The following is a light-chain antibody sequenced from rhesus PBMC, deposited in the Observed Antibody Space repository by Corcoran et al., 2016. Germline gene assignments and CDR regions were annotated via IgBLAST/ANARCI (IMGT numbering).Light chain of an antibody. CDR3: QHGYGTPLT. CDR1: ENANNY. V-gene: IGKV1-74*01. J-gene: IGKJ4*01. Sequence: DIQMTQSPSSLSASVGDRVTITCRASENANNYLNWYQQKPGKAPKLLIYKASTLQSGVPSRFSGSGSGTDYTFTISSLQPEDVATYYCQHGYGTPLTFGGGTKVELK. CDR2: KAS.